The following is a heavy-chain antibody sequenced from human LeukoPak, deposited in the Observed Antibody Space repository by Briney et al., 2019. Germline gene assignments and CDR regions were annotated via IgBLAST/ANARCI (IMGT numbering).Heavy chain of an antibody. V-gene: IGHV3-15*01. J-gene: IGHJ5*02. CDR1: GFTFSNAW. D-gene: IGHD2-15*01. CDR3: TTDSDCSGGSCYSTMRGLKLFDP. CDR2: IKSKTDGGTT. Sequence: GGSLRLSCAASGFTFSNAWMSWVRQAPGKGLEWVGRIKSKTDGGTTDYAAPVKGRFTISRDDSKNTLYLQMNSLKTEDTAVYYCTTDSDCSGGSCYSTMRGLKLFDPWGQGTLVTVSS.